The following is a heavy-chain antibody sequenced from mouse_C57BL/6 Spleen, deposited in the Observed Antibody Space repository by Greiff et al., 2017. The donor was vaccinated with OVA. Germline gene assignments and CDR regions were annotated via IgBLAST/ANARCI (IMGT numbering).Heavy chain of an antibody. CDR3: AIYYGNSGFAY. CDR2: IDPNSGGT. Sequence: QVQLKQPGAELVKPGASVKLSCKASGYTFTSYWMHWVKQRPGRGLEWIGRIDPNSGGTKYNEKFKSKATLTVDKPSSTAYMQLSSLTSEDSAVYYCAIYYGNSGFAYWGQGTLVTVSA. D-gene: IGHD2-1*01. J-gene: IGHJ3*01. V-gene: IGHV1-72*01. CDR1: GYTFTSYW.